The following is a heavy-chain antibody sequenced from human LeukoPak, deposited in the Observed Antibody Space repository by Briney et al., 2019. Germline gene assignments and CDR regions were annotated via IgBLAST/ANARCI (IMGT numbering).Heavy chain of an antibody. Sequence: SETLSLTCTVSGGSISSSSYYWGWIRQPPGKGLEWIGSIYYSGSTYYNPSLKSRVTISVDTSKNQFSLKLSSVTAADTAVYYCARRPYIFGYNWFDPWGQGTLVTVSS. D-gene: IGHD3-3*01. CDR3: ARRPYIFGYNWFDP. V-gene: IGHV4-39*07. CDR1: GGSISSSSYY. CDR2: IYYSGST. J-gene: IGHJ5*02.